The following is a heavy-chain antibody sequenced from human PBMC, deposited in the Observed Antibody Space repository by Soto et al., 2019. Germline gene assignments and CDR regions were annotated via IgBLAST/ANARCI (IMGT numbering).Heavy chain of an antibody. CDR1: GFTFSSYA. D-gene: IGHD3-22*01. J-gene: IGHJ5*02. Sequence: PGGSLRLSCSASGFTFSSYAMHWVRQAPGKGLEYVSAISSNEGSTYYADSVKGRFTISRDNSKNTLYLQMSSLRAEDTAVYYCVKLPYYYDSSGFLGWFDPWGQGTLVTVSS. CDR2: ISSNEGST. CDR3: VKLPYYYDSSGFLGWFDP. V-gene: IGHV3-64D*06.